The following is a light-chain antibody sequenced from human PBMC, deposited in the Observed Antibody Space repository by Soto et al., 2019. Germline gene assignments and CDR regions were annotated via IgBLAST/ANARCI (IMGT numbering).Light chain of an antibody. V-gene: IGLV2-11*01. CDR3: CSHAGSFTGV. J-gene: IGLJ3*02. Sequence: QSALTQPRSVSESPGQSVTISCTGTNSDVGAYNHVSWYQQHPGKAPKLMIYFVSERPSGVPDRFSGSKSGNTASLTISGLQPEDEADYYCCSHAGSFTGVFGGGTKLTVL. CDR2: FVS. CDR1: NSDVGAYNH.